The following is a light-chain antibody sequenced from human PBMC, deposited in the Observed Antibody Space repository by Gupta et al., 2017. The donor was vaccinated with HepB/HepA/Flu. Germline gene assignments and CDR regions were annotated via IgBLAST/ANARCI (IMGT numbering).Light chain of an antibody. CDR1: TGAVTSGHF. Sequence: QAVVTHDPSLTVSPAGTVTLTCGSSTGAVTSGHFPYWLRQKPGQAPRTLIYDTSIKLYWTPARFSGSLIGGKAAMTLSGAQPDDEAEYYCLLWYNGDLVFGGGTKVTVL. J-gene: IGLJ2*01. CDR2: DTS. CDR3: LLWYNGDLV. V-gene: IGLV7-46*01.